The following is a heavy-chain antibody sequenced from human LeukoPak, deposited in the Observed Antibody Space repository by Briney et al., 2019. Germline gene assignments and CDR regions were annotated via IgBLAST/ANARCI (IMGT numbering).Heavy chain of an antibody. CDR1: GFTFSNYW. CDR2: IKQDGSEK. Sequence: GGSLRLSCAASGFTFSNYWMSWVRQAPGKGLEWVANIKQDGSEKYYVDSVKGRFTISRDNAKNSLYLQMNSLRAEDTAVYYCARDSMDAFDIWGQGTMVTVSS. CDR3: ARDSMDAFDI. V-gene: IGHV3-7*05. J-gene: IGHJ3*02. D-gene: IGHD2-2*01.